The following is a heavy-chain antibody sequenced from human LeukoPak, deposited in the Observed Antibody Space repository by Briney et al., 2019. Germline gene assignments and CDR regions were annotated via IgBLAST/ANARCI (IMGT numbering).Heavy chain of an antibody. CDR3: AKRKRRIVVVTAVDFFDY. CDR1: GFTFSSYA. D-gene: IGHD2-21*02. V-gene: IGHV3-23*01. J-gene: IGHJ4*02. Sequence: GGSLRLSCAASGFTFSSYAMSWVRQAPGKGLEWVSLISGSSTSTYYADSVKGRFTISRDNSKNTVYLQMNSLRADDTAIYYCAKRKRRIVVVTAVDFFDYWGQGTLVTVSS. CDR2: ISGSSTST.